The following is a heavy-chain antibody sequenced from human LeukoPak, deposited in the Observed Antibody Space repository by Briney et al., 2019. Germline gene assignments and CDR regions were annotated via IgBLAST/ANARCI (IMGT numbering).Heavy chain of an antibody. CDR1: GYSFTSYW. Sequence: GESLQISCQGSGYSFTSYWIGWVRQMPGKGLEWMGIIYPGDSDTRYSPSFQGQVTISADKSISTAYLQWSSLKASDTAMYYCARPVQGVAHAFDIWGQGTMVTVSS. D-gene: IGHD2-15*01. V-gene: IGHV5-51*01. J-gene: IGHJ3*02. CDR2: IYPGDSDT. CDR3: ARPVQGVAHAFDI.